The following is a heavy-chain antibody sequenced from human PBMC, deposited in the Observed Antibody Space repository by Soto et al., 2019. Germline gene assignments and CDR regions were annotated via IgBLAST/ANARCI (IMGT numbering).Heavy chain of an antibody. CDR1: GGSSSGGAYS. CDR3: ARVPGP. Sequence: SETLSVTSAVSGGSSSGGAYSWSWIRQPPGKGLEWIGYIYHSGSTYYNPSLKSRVTISVDRSKNQFSLKLSSVTAADTAVYYCARVPGPWGQGTLVTVSS. CDR2: IYHSGST. V-gene: IGHV4-30-2*01. J-gene: IGHJ5*02.